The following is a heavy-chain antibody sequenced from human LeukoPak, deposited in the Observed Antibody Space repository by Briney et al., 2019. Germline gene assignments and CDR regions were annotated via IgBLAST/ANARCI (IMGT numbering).Heavy chain of an antibody. D-gene: IGHD3-16*01. CDR3: ASGRFPEARADY. Sequence: NTSETLSLTCTVSGGSMNKYYWSWVRQPPGKGLEWIGYIYYRETPTYNPSLKNRLTISVDTSKDQCSLELTSVTAADTAVYYCASGRFPEARADYWGPGTLVTVSS. CDR1: GGSMNKYY. V-gene: IGHV4-59*01. CDR2: IYYRETP. J-gene: IGHJ4*02.